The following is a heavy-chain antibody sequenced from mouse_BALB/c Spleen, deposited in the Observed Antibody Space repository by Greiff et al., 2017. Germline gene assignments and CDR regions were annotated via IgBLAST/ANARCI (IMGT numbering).Heavy chain of an antibody. CDR1: GFNIKDTY. D-gene: IGHD1-1*01. CDR3: ARWRYYGSSYYWYFDV. Sequence: VHVKQSGAELVKPGASVKLSCTASGFNIKDTYMHWVKQRPEQGLEWIGRIDPANGNTKYDPKFQGKATITADTSSNTAYLQLSSLTSEDTAVYYCARWRYYGSSYYWYFDVWGAGTTVTVSS. J-gene: IGHJ1*01. CDR2: IDPANGNT. V-gene: IGHV14-3*02.